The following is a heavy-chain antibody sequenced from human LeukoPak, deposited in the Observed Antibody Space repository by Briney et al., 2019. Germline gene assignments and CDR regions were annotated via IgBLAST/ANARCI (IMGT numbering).Heavy chain of an antibody. CDR2: IIPIFGTA. CDR3: ARSRPLVATGAFDI. J-gene: IGHJ3*02. D-gene: IGHD5-12*01. V-gene: IGHV1-69*05. CDR1: GGTFSSYA. Sequence: SVKVSCKASGGTFSSYAISWVRQAPGQGLEWMGGIIPIFGTANYAQKFQGRVTITTDESTSTAYMELSSLRSEDTAVYYCARSRPLVATGAFDIWGQGTMVTVSS.